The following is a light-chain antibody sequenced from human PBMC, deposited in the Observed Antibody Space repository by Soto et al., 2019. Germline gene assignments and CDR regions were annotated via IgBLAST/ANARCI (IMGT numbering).Light chain of an antibody. J-gene: IGKJ3*01. CDR2: AAS. Sequence: DIQLTQSPSFLSASVGDRVTITCRASQGISSYLAWYQQKPGKAPKLLIYAASTLQSGVPSRFSGSGSGTEFTLTIRSLQPEDFATYYCKQLNSYPLSTFGPGTKVDIK. CDR1: QGISSY. V-gene: IGKV1-9*01. CDR3: KQLNSYPLST.